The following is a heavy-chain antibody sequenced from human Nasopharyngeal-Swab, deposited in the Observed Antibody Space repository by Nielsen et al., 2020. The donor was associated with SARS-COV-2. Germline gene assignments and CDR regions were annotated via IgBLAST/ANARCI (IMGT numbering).Heavy chain of an antibody. J-gene: IGHJ6*02. D-gene: IGHD3-3*01. V-gene: IGHV7-4-1*02. Sequence: WVRQAPGQGLEWMGWINTNTGNPTYAQGFTGRFVFSLDTSVSTAYLQISGLKAEDTAVYYCARDLYSGTKPRFWSGYYGYYYGMDVWGQGTTVTVSS. CDR2: INTNTGNP. CDR3: ARDLYSGTKPRFWSGYYGYYYGMDV.